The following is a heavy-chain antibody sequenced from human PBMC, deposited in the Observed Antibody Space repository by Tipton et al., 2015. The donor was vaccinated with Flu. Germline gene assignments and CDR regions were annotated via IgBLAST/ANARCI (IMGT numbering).Heavy chain of an antibody. CDR1: GGSISSGNYY. J-gene: IGHJ5*02. CDR3: ARHDYGDYHWFDP. D-gene: IGHD4-17*01. V-gene: IGHV4-61*09. CDR2: VSTSGST. Sequence: TLSLTCTVSGGSISSGNYYWSWIRQPAGKGLEWIGHVSTSGSTNYNPSLKSRVTISVDTSKKQFSLNLSSVTAADTAVYYCARHDYGDYHWFDPWGQGRRVAVSS.